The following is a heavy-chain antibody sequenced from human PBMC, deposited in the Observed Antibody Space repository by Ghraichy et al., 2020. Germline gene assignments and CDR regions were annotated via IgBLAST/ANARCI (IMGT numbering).Heavy chain of an antibody. CDR3: ASDRSEYCSSTSCPLYYYYYGMDV. Sequence: GGSLRLSCAASGFTFSSYSMNWVRQAPGKGLEWVSSISSSSSYIYYADSVKGRFTISRDNAKNSLYLQMNSLRAEDTAVYYFASDRSEYCSSTSCPLYYYYYGMDVWGQGTTVTVSS. V-gene: IGHV3-21*01. CDR2: ISSSSSYI. CDR1: GFTFSSYS. J-gene: IGHJ6*02. D-gene: IGHD2-2*01.